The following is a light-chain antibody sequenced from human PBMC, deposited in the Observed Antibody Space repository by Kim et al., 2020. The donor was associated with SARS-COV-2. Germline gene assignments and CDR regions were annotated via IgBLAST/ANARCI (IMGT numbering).Light chain of an antibody. Sequence: EIVLTQSPATLSLSPGERATLSCRASQSVSSYLAWYQQKPGQAPRLLIYDASNRATGIPARFSGSGSGTDFTLTISSLEPEDFAVYYFQQRSNWPPGLLTFGGGTKVDIK. J-gene: IGKJ4*01. CDR1: QSVSSY. CDR3: QQRSNWPPGLLT. CDR2: DAS. V-gene: IGKV3-11*01.